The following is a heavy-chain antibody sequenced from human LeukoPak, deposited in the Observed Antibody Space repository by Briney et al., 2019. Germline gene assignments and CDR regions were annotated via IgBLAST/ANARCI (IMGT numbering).Heavy chain of an antibody. Sequence: PGGSLRLSCAASGFTFSDYYMSWIRQPPGKGLEWIGEINHSGSTNYNPSLKSRVTISVDTSKNQFSLKLSSVTAADTAVYYCAREWLRHGEYYYWGQGTLVTVSS. V-gene: IGHV4-34*01. CDR2: INHSGST. CDR1: GFTFSDYY. D-gene: IGHD5-12*01. J-gene: IGHJ4*02. CDR3: AREWLRHGEYYY.